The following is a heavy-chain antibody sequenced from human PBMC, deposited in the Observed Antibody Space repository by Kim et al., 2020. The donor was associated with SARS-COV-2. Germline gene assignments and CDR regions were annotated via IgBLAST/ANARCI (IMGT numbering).Heavy chain of an antibody. J-gene: IGHJ6*02. V-gene: IGHV4-39*01. D-gene: IGHD6-6*01. CDR2: IYYTGST. Sequence: SETLSLTCIVSGDSMTTTSYYWGWVRQPPGKGLEWIGSIYYTGSTYNNPSLKSRVTMSVDTSKNQFSLKLTSVTAADTTVYFCASQPVGALSGADVWGQG. CDR1: GDSMTTTSYY. CDR3: ASQPVGALSGADV.